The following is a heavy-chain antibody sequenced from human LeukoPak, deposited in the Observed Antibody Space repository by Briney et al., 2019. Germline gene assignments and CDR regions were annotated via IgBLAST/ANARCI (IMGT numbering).Heavy chain of an antibody. J-gene: IGHJ4*02. CDR3: ARIMPSEYYFDY. CDR1: GGTFSSYA. Sequence: ASVEVSCKASGGTFSSYAISWVRQAPGQGLEWMGGIIPIFGTANYAQKFQGRVTITADESTSTAYMELSSLRSEDTAVYYCARIMPSEYYFDYWGQGTLVTVSS. D-gene: IGHD2-2*01. V-gene: IGHV1-69*13. CDR2: IIPIFGTA.